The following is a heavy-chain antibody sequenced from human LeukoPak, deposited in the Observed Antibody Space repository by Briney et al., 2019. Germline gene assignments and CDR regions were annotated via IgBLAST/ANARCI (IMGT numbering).Heavy chain of an antibody. D-gene: IGHD3-10*01. CDR3: ARVGTMVRGVHFDY. CDR2: ISSSSSTI. Sequence: GGSLRLSCAASGFTFSSYSMNWVRQAPGKGLEWVSYISSSSSTIYYADSVKGRFTISRDNAKNSLYLQMSSLRAEDTAAYYCARVGTMVRGVHFDYWGQGTLVTVSS. CDR1: GFTFSSYS. V-gene: IGHV3-48*01. J-gene: IGHJ4*02.